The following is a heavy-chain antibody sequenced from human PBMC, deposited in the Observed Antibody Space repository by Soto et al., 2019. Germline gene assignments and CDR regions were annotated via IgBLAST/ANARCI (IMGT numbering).Heavy chain of an antibody. CDR1: GLRFSGYS. Sequence: QGQLVESGGGVVQPGRSLRLSCVASGLRFSGYSMHWVRQGPGKGREWMAYISYDGRNKFYADSVKGRFTISRDNSRNTLYVEMNSLRPEDAAVYYCVREAGRGTAYHGMDVWGQGTTVTVSS. CDR3: VREAGRGTAYHGMDV. J-gene: IGHJ6*02. V-gene: IGHV3-30*04. D-gene: IGHD3-10*01. CDR2: ISYDGRNK.